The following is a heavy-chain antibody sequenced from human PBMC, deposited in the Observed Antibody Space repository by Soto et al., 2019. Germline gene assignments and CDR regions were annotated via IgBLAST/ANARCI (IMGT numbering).Heavy chain of an antibody. D-gene: IGHD2-2*01. J-gene: IGHJ4*02. CDR1: GGSISSSGSY. CDR3: ARAAANIDY. CDR2: ISYSGTT. V-gene: IGHV4-31*03. Sequence: QVQLQESGPGLVKPSQTLSLTCTVSGGSISSSGSYWTWIRQHPGKGLEWIGYISYSGTTVYNTSFESRVCISLDTSKNQFSLNLNSVTAADTAVYYCARAAANIDYWGQGTLVTVSS.